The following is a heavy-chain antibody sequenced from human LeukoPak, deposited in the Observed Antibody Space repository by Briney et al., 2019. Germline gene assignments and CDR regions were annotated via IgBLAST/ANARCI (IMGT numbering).Heavy chain of an antibody. Sequence: SQTLSLTCSVSGASINGDDFFWGWIRQPPGKGLEWIGNIYYSGSTYYNPSLERRISISTDASKNQFSLKLNSVTAADTAVYFCARENFYDPRGYFHLWGRGTLVSVSS. V-gene: IGHV4-30-4*01. CDR3: ARENFYDPRGYFHL. D-gene: IGHD3-3*01. J-gene: IGHJ2*01. CDR2: IYYSGST. CDR1: GASINGDDFF.